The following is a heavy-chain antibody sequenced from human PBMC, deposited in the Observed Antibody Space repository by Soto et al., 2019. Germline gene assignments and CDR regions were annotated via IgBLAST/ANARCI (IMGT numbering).Heavy chain of an antibody. J-gene: IGHJ3*02. V-gene: IGHV5-51*01. D-gene: IGHD2-8*02. CDR1: GFSFTSHW. CDR3: AKTLVAGAFDI. CDR2: IYPRDSDT. Sequence: GESLKISCKGSGFSFTSHWIAWVRQMPGKGLECMWIIYPRDSDTRYNPSFQGQITISVDSSISTAYLQWSSLKTSDTAFYYCAKTLVAGAFDIWGQGTMATVSS.